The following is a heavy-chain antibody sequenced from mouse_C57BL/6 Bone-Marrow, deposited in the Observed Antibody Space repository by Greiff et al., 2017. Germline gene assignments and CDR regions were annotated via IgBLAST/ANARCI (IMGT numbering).Heavy chain of an antibody. J-gene: IGHJ3*01. CDR3: ARASSPFAY. V-gene: IGHV3-6*01. Sequence: EVKLMESGPGLVKPSQSLSLTCSVTAYSITSGYYWNWIRQFPGNKLEWMGYISYDGSNNYNPSLKNRISITRDTSKNQFFLKLNSVTTEDTATYYCARASSPFAYWGQGTLVTVSA. CDR1: AYSITSGYY. CDR2: ISYDGSN. D-gene: IGHD1-1*01.